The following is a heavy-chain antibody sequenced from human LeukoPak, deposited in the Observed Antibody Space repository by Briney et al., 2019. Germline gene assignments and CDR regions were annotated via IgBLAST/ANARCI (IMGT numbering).Heavy chain of an antibody. Sequence: SETLSLTCTVSGGSISSYYWSWIRQPPGKGLEWIGYIYYSGSTNYNPSLKSRVTISVDTSKNQFSLKLSSVTAADTAVYYCARDGPHSGWYYYWGQGTLVTVSS. CDR2: IYYSGST. V-gene: IGHV4-59*12. D-gene: IGHD6-19*01. CDR1: GGSISSYY. CDR3: ARDGPHSGWYYY. J-gene: IGHJ4*02.